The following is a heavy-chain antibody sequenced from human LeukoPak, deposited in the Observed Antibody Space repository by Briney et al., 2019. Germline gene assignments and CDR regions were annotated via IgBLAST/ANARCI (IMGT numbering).Heavy chain of an antibody. V-gene: IGHV1-69*06. CDR2: IIPIFGTA. CDR3: ASTWDSSLYYFDY. D-gene: IGHD6-19*01. CDR1: GGTFSSYA. J-gene: IGHJ4*02. Sequence: GASVKVSCKASGGTFSSYAISWVRQAPGQGLEWMGGIIPIFGTANYAQKFQGRVTITADKSTSTAYMELSSLRSEDTAVYYCASTWDSSLYYFDYWGQGTLATVS.